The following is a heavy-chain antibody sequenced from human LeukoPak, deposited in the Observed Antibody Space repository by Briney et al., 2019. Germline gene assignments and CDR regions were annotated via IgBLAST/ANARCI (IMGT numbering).Heavy chain of an antibody. J-gene: IGHJ4*02. V-gene: IGHV1-2*02. D-gene: IGHD3-10*01. CDR2: INPNSGGT. Sequence: ASVKVSCKASGYTFTGYYMHWVRQAPGQGLEWMGWINPNSGGTNYAQKFQGRVTMTRDTPISTAYMELSRLRSDDTAVYYCAREADITMVRGVIIEGFDYWGQGTLVTVSS. CDR3: AREADITMVRGVIIEGFDY. CDR1: GYTFTGYY.